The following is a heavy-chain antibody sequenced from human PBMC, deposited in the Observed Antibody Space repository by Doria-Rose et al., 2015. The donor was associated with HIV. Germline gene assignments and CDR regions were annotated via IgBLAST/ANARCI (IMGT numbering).Heavy chain of an antibody. Sequence: QVQLVQSGAEVKKPGAPVTGSCKTSGYTFSAYAIHWVRQAPGQGLGWMGWLNVGNGDTRYSRKFQDRVTITSDTSANTGYMALSSLRSEDTAVYYCARIHSLSSSSLGHWGQRTLVTVSS. CDR2: LNVGNGDT. V-gene: IGHV1-3*01. D-gene: IGHD6-13*01. J-gene: IGHJ4*02. CDR1: GYTFSAYA. CDR3: ARIHSLSSSSLGH.